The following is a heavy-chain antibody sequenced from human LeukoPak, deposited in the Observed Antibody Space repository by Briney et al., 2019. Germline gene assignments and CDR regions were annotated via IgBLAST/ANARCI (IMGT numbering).Heavy chain of an antibody. CDR2: IYHSGST. J-gene: IGHJ5*02. CDR3: ARGLDYDFWSGYRRRLRFDP. V-gene: IGHV4-30-2*01. D-gene: IGHD3-3*01. Sequence: PSETLSLTCAVSGGSLSSGGYSWSWIRQPPGKGLEWIGYIYHSGSTYYNPSLKSRVTISVDRSKNQFSLKLSSVTAADTAVYYCARGLDYDFWSGYRRRLRFDPWGQGTLVTVSS. CDR1: GGSLSSGGYS.